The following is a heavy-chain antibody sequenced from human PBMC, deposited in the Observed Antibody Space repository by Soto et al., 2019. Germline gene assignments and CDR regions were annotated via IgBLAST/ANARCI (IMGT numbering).Heavy chain of an antibody. CDR2: IYYSGST. CDR3: AREISSTSQKYYYYYYMDV. CDR1: GGSISSGGYY. Sequence: SETLSLTCTVSGGSISSGGYYWSWIRQHPGKGLEWIGYIYYSGSTYYNPSLKSRVTISVDTSKNQFSLKLSSVTAADTAVYYCAREISSTSQKYYYYYYMDVWGKGTTVTVS. D-gene: IGHD2-2*01. V-gene: IGHV4-31*03. J-gene: IGHJ6*03.